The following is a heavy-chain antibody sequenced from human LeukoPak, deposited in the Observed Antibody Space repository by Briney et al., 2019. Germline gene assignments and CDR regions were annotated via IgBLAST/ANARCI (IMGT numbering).Heavy chain of an antibody. D-gene: IGHD2-15*01. CDR2: INAGNGNT. CDR3: ARISGTPAAYYFDY. Sequence: ASVKVSCTASGYTFTSYAMHWVRQAPGQRLEWMGWINAGNGNTKYSQKFQGRVTITRDTSASTAYMELSSLRSEDTAVYYCARISGTPAAYYFDYWGQGTLVTVSS. V-gene: IGHV1-3*01. J-gene: IGHJ4*02. CDR1: GYTFTSYA.